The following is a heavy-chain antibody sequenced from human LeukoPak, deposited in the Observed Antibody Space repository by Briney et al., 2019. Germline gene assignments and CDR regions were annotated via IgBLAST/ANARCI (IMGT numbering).Heavy chain of an antibody. D-gene: IGHD1-1*01. J-gene: IGHJ4*02. CDR2: ISSSGSTI. V-gene: IGHV3-48*03. CDR3: ARDRYPPNFDY. CDR1: GFTFSSYE. Sequence: GGSLRLSCAASGFTFSSYEMNWVRQAPGKGLEWVSYISSSGSTIYYADSVKGRFTISRDNAKNSLYLQMNSLRAEDTAVYYCARDRYPPNFDYWGQGTLVTVSS.